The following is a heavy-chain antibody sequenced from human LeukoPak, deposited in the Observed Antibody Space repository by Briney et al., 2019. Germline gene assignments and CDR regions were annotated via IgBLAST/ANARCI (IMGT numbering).Heavy chain of an antibody. CDR1: GIIFRNYW. D-gene: IGHD2-21*02. V-gene: IGHV3-74*01. J-gene: IGHJ4*02. CDR2: ITQDGSST. CDR3: ATDDCRGLGY. Sequence: GGSLRLSCTTSGIIFRNYWIHWVRPAPGKGLVWVSHITQDGSSTYYAASVQGRFHTFRDNAKNTVFLQMNSLTAEDTGVYYCATDDCRGLGYWGQGILVTVSS.